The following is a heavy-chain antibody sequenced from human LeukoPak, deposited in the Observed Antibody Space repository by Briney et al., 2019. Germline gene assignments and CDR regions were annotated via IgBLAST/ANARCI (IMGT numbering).Heavy chain of an antibody. CDR3: AIYSYCSSTSCRLPRPTTEVGRAFDI. Sequence: ASVKVSCKASGYTFTSYDINWVRQATGQGLEWMGWMNPNSGNTGYAQKFQGRVTITRNTSISTAYMELSSLRSEDTAVYYCAIYSYCSSTSCRLPRPTTEVGRAFDIWGQGTMVTVSS. CDR1: GYTFTSYD. D-gene: IGHD2-2*01. CDR2: MNPNSGNT. V-gene: IGHV1-8*03. J-gene: IGHJ3*02.